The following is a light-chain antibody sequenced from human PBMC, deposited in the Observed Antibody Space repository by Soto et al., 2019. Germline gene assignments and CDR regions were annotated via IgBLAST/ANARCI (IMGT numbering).Light chain of an antibody. Sequence: QSALTQPPSASGSPGQSVAISCTGTSSDVGGYNYVSWYQQHPGKAPKLMIYEVNKRPSGVPDRFPCSKSGNTASLTVSGLQAEDEADYYCSSYAGRSNVFGTGTKVTVL. CDR3: SSYAGRSNV. J-gene: IGLJ1*01. V-gene: IGLV2-8*01. CDR1: SSDVGGYNY. CDR2: EVN.